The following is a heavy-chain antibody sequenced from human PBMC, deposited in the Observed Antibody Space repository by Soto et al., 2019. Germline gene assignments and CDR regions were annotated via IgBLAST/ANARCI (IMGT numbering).Heavy chain of an antibody. D-gene: IGHD2-8*02. CDR1: GFTFSAYD. Sequence: EVQLVESGGGLVQPGGSLRLSCAASGFTFSAYDMHWVRQATGKGLEWVSAIGTQHDTYYPDSVKGRFTISRENAKNSFYLQMNRLRAGDTAVYYCARQASYWHGGGGWFDPWGQGTLVTVSS. J-gene: IGHJ5*02. CDR3: ARQASYWHGGGGWFDP. V-gene: IGHV3-13*01. CDR2: IGTQHDT.